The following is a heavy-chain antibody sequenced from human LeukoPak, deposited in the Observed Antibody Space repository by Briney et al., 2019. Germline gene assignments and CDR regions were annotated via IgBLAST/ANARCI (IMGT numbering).Heavy chain of an antibody. J-gene: IGHJ4*02. Sequence: GGSLRLSCAASGFAFSTYWMSWVRQAPGKGLEWVANIKGDGSDKYYLDSLKGRFTVSRDNAKNSLYLQVNSLRADDTAVYYCARPFGSGTYYQFDLWGQGTLVTVSP. D-gene: IGHD3-10*01. CDR1: GFAFSTYW. V-gene: IGHV3-7*04. CDR2: IKGDGSDK. CDR3: ARPFGSGTYYQFDL.